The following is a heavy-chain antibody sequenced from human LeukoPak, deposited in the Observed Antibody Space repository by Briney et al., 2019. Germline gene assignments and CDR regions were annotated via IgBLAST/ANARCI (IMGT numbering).Heavy chain of an antibody. CDR3: ARQSSGSYVYFDF. D-gene: IGHD3-22*01. CDR1: GGSISSHY. Sequence: NPSETLSLTCTISGGSISSHYYSWIRQPAGKGLEWIGRMSISGNTNYNPSLKSRVTISVDKSKNQFSLMLSSVTAADTAMYFCARQSSGSYVYFDFWGQGTLVTVSS. V-gene: IGHV4-4*07. J-gene: IGHJ4*02. CDR2: MSISGNT.